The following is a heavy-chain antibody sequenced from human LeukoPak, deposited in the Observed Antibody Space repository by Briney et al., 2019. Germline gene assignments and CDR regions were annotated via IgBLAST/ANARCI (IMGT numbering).Heavy chain of an antibody. J-gene: IGHJ4*02. CDR1: GYTFTGYY. D-gene: IGHD2-2*01. CDR2: INPNSGGT. Sequence: ASVKVSCKASGYTFTGYYMHWVRQAPGQGLEWMGWINPNSGGTNYAQKFQGGVTMTRDTSISTAYMELSRLRSDDTAVYYCARDLGVRGPMRDYWGQGTLVTVSS. V-gene: IGHV1-2*02. CDR3: ARDLGVRGPMRDY.